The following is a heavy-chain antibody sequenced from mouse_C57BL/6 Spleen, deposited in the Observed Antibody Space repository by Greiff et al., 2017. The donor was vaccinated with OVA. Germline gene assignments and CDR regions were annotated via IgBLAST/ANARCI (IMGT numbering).Heavy chain of an antibody. CDR2: INPNNGGT. J-gene: IGHJ4*01. CDR3: AREVSAMDY. Sequence: VQLQQSGPELVKPGASVKISCKASGYTFTDYYMNWVKQSHGKSLEWIGDINPNNGGTSYNQKFKGKATLTVDKSSSTAYMELRSLTSEDSAVYYCAREVSAMDYWGQGTSVTVSS. V-gene: IGHV1-26*01. D-gene: IGHD2-14*01. CDR1: GYTFTDYY.